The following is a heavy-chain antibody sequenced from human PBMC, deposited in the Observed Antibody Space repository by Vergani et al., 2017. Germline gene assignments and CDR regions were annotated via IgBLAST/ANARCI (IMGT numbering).Heavy chain of an antibody. CDR3: ARGLQRILSYYGMDV. D-gene: IGHD4-11*01. CDR1: GYTLTELS. J-gene: IGHJ6*02. Sequence: QVQLVQSGAEVKKPGASVKVSCKVSGYTLTELSMHWVRQAPGKGLEWMGRIIPILGIANYAQKFQGRVTITADKSTSTAYMELSSLRSEDTAVYYCARGLQRILSYYGMDVWGQGTTVTVSS. V-gene: IGHV1-69*04. CDR2: IIPILGIA.